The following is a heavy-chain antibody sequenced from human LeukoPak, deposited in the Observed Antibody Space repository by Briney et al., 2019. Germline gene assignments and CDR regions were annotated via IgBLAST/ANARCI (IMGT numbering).Heavy chain of an antibody. CDR2: ISNSGTTI. D-gene: IGHD2-21*02. V-gene: IGHV3-11*04. Sequence: PGGSLRLSCAASGFTFSDYYMTWIRQAPGKGLEWISYISNSGTTIYYADSVKGRFTISRDNAKNSLFLQMSSLRAEDAAVYYCARVPVPVVTAISPIYYYYYLDVWGKGTTVTVSS. J-gene: IGHJ6*03. CDR3: ARVPVPVVTAISPIYYYYYLDV. CDR1: GFTFSDYY.